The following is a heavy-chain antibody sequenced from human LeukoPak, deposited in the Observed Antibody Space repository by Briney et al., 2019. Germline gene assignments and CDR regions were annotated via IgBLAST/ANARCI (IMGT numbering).Heavy chain of an antibody. D-gene: IGHD3-3*01. Sequence: GESLKISCKGSGYSFTRNWIGWVRQMPGKGLELLGIIWPADSDIRYSPSFQGQVTISADKSISTAYLQWSSLKASDTAMYYCARGGYSGWSGYYGHGYYYYGMDVWGQGTTVTVSS. CDR1: GYSFTRNW. CDR3: ARGGYSGWSGYYGHGYYYYGMDV. CDR2: IWPADSDI. V-gene: IGHV5-51*01. J-gene: IGHJ6*02.